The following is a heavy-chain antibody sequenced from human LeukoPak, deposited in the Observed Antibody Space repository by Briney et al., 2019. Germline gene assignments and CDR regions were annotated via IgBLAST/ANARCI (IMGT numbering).Heavy chain of an antibody. J-gene: IGHJ6*02. D-gene: IGHD2-2*01. CDR1: GGSISSGDYY. V-gene: IGHV4-30-4*01. CDR2: IYYSGST. Sequence: SETLSLTCTVSGGSISSGDYYWSWIRQPPGEGLEWIGYIYYSGSTYYNPSLKSRVTISVDTSKNQFSLKLSSVTAADTAVYYCARADGYCSSTSCYGFDYYGMDVWGQGTTVTVSS. CDR3: ARADGYCSSTSCYGFDYYGMDV.